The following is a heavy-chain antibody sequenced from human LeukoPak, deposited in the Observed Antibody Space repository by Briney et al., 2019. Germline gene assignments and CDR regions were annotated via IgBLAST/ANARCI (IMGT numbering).Heavy chain of an antibody. D-gene: IGHD6-19*01. J-gene: IGHJ4*02. V-gene: IGHV3-23*01. CDR1: GFPFNNYA. CDR2: IGDSGAGT. Sequence: GGSLRLSCAASGFPFNNYAMSWVRQAPGKGLEWVSGIGDSGAGTYYADSVKGRFTISRDNSKNALYLQMSSLRADDTAVYYCAKDKWTSGWYAPFDYWGQGTLVTVSS. CDR3: AKDKWTSGWYAPFDY.